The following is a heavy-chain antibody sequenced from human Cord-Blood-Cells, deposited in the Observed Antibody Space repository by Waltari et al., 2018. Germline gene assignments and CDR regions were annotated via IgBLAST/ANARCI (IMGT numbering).Heavy chain of an antibody. V-gene: IGHV3-15*01. J-gene: IGHJ4*02. D-gene: IGHD2-15*01. CDR3: VVMGDY. CDR1: GFTLSPVW. CDR2: IKSKTDGGTT. Sequence: EVQLVESVGGLVKPGWPLSLSRAASGFTLSPVWLSWVLQAPGKGLECVGRIKSKTDGGTTDYAAPVKGRFTIARDDSKNTLYLQMNSLKTEDTAVYYCVVMGDYWGQGTLVTVSS.